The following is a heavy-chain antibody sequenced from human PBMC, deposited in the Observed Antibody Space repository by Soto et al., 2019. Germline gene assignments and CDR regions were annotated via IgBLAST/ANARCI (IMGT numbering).Heavy chain of an antibody. CDR2: FYHSGDT. Sequence: QLQLQESGPGLVKPSETLSLTCTVSGDSISSPGYYWGWIRQPPGKGLEWIGSFYHSGDTYYTPSLKSRVTISVDTSKNQVSLKLRSVTASDTAVYYCVRRADILTGVDAFTIWGQGTMVNVSS. CDR1: GDSISSPGYY. CDR3: VRRADILTGVDAFTI. D-gene: IGHD3-9*01. V-gene: IGHV4-39*01. J-gene: IGHJ3*02.